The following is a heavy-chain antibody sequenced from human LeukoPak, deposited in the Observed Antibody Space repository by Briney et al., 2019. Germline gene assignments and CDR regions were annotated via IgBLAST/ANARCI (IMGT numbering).Heavy chain of an antibody. CDR2: INTDGSST. CDR3: ARGWELLPPDY. V-gene: IGHV3-74*01. J-gene: IGHJ4*02. D-gene: IGHD1-26*01. Sequence: AGGSLRLSCAASGFTFSSYWMHWVRQAPGKGLVWVSRINTDGSSTSYADSVKGRFTTSRDNAKNTLYLQMNSLRAEDTAVYYCARGWELLPPDYWGQGTLVTVSS. CDR1: GFTFSSYW.